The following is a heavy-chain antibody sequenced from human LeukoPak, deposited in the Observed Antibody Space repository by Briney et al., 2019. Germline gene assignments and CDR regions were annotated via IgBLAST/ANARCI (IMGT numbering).Heavy chain of an antibody. D-gene: IGHD2-2*01. J-gene: IGHJ4*02. V-gene: IGHV4-39*01. CDR2: IYYSGST. CDR1: GGSISSSSYY. Sequence: SETLSLTCTVSGGSISSSSYYWGWIRQPPGKGLEWIGSIYYSGSTYYNPSLKSRVTISVDTSKNQFSLKLSSVTAADTAVYYCARPFNGDCSSTSCYYYFDYWGQGTLVTVSS. CDR3: ARPFNGDCSSTSCYYYFDY.